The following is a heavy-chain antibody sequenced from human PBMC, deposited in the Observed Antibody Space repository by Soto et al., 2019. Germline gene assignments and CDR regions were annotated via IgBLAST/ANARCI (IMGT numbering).Heavy chain of an antibody. V-gene: IGHV4-59*01. J-gene: IGHJ5*02. CDR3: ARHGDCSSTSCYRGTDWFDP. CDR1: GGSISSYY. CDR2: IYYSGST. D-gene: IGHD2-2*01. Sequence: NPSETLSLTCTVSGGSISSYYWSWIRQPPGKGLEWIGYIYYSGSTNYNPSLKSRVTISVDTSKNQFSLKLSSVTAADTAVYYCARHGDCSSTSCYRGTDWFDPWGQGTLVTVSS.